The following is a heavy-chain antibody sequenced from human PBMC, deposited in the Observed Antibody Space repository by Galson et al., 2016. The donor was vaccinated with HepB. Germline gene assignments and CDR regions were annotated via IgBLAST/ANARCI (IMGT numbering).Heavy chain of an antibody. CDR2: ILYSGST. CDR3: ARGAGCSHYYFDY. J-gene: IGHJ4*02. CDR1: GGSISSGGYY. V-gene: IGHV4-31*03. D-gene: IGHD2-15*01. Sequence: TLSLTCTVSGGSISSGGYYWSWIRQHPGKGLEWIGYILYSGSTKYNASLQSRVSISGDAPKNQFSLKLTSVTAADTAVYYCARGAGCSHYYFDYWGQGTRVTVSS.